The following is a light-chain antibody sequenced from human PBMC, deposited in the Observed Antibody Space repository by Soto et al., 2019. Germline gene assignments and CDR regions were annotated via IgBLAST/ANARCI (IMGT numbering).Light chain of an antibody. CDR3: LRYNAFSQT. V-gene: IGKV1-5*01. Sequence: DIQMTQSPSTLSASVGDRVTITCRASQSMNDWLAWYQQKPGKAPKVLIYDASSLQSGVPSRFSGSGSGTEFTLTIDGLQPDDVATYYCLRYNAFSQTFGQGTKVDI. CDR2: DAS. CDR1: QSMNDW. J-gene: IGKJ1*01.